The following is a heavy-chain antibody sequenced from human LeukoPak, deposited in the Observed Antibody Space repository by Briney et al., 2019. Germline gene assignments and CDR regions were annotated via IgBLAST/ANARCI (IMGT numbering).Heavy chain of an antibody. CDR2: IYYSGST. CDR3: ARQIWGFVWGSYRGFDY. V-gene: IGHV4-39*01. CDR1: GGSISSSSYY. J-gene: IGHJ4*02. Sequence: PSETLSLTCTVSGGSISSSSYYWGWIRQPPGKGLEWIGSIYYSGSTYYNPSLKSRVTISVDTSKNQFSLKLSSVIAADTAVYYCARQIWGFVWGSYRGFDYWGQGTLVTVSS. D-gene: IGHD3-16*02.